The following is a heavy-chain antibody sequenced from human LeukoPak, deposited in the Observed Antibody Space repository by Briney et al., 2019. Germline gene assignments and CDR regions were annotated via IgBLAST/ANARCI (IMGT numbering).Heavy chain of an antibody. J-gene: IGHJ4*02. CDR3: VCLGLGGLSLD. CDR2: INSDGSRT. Sequence: GGSLRLSCEASGFTFSRYWMHWVRQAPGKGLVWVSRINSDGSRTTYADSVKGRFTISRDNAKNTLYLQMNSLRVEDTAVYYCVCLGLGGLSLDWGQGTLVTVSS. V-gene: IGHV3-74*01. CDR1: GFTFSRYW. D-gene: IGHD3-16*01.